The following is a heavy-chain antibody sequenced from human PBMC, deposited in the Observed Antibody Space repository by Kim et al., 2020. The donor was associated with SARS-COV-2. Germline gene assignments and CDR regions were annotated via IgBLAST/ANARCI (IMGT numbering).Heavy chain of an antibody. V-gene: IGHV1-69*13. D-gene: IGHD3-10*01. Sequence: SVKVSCKASGGTFSSYAISWVRQAPGQGLEWMGGIIPIFGTANYAQKFQGRVTITADESTSTAYMELSSLRSEDTAVYYCARGHGSGSYYKLEAFDIWGQGTMVTVSS. CDR2: IIPIFGTA. J-gene: IGHJ3*02. CDR3: ARGHGSGSYYKLEAFDI. CDR1: GGTFSSYA.